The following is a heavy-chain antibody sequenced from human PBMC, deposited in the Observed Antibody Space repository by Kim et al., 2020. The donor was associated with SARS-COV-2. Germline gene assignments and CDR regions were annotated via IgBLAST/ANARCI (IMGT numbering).Heavy chain of an antibody. V-gene: IGHV4-34*01. Sequence: SETLSLTCAVYGGSFSGYYWSWIRQPPGKGLEWIGEINHSGSTNYNPSLKSRVTISVDTSKNQFSLKLSSVTAADTAVYYCARFLITMIVVDNDYGMDVWGQGTTVTVSS. D-gene: IGHD3-22*01. CDR3: ARFLITMIVVDNDYGMDV. CDR2: INHSGST. CDR1: GGSFSGYY. J-gene: IGHJ6*02.